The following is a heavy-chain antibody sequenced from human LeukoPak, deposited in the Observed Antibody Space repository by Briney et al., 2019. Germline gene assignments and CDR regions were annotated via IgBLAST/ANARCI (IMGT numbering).Heavy chain of an antibody. CDR1: GFTFSSYA. CDR2: ISGSGSTT. J-gene: IGHJ4*02. V-gene: IGHV3-23*01. Sequence: PGGSLRLSCAASGFTFSSYAMTWVRQAPGKGLEWVSAISGSGSTTYYADSVKGRFTISRDNSKNTLYLQMNSLRAEDTAIYYCAKGSGSYKGIDYWGQGTLVTVSS. CDR3: AKGSGSYKGIDY. D-gene: IGHD3-10*01.